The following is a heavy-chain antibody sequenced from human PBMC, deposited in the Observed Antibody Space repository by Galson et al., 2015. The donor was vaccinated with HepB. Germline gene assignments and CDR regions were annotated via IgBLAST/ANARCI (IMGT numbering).Heavy chain of an antibody. V-gene: IGHV1-46*03. J-gene: IGHJ6*03. D-gene: IGHD5-12*01. CDR2: INPSGGST. Sequence: SVKVSCKASGYTFTSYHMHWVRQAPGQGLEWMGIINPSGGSTSYAQKFQGRVTMTRDTSTSTVYMELSSLRSEDTAVYYCARASGYDHLGYYYYMDVWGKGTTVAVSS. CDR1: GYTFTSYH. CDR3: ARASGYDHLGYYYYMDV.